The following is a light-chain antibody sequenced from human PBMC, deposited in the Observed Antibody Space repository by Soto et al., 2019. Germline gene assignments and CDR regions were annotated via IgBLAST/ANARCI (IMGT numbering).Light chain of an antibody. Sequence: DLQMTQSPSSLSASVGDRVTITCRASQGISNYLAWYQQKPGKAPKLLIYAASTLQIGVPSRFSGSGSGTDFTLTISSLQPEDVATYYCQKYNSAPPWTFGQGTKVEIK. CDR2: AAS. CDR1: QGISNY. V-gene: IGKV1-27*01. CDR3: QKYNSAPPWT. J-gene: IGKJ1*01.